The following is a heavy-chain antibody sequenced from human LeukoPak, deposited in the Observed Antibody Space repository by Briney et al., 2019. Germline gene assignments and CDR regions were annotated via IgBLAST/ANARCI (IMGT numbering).Heavy chain of an antibody. J-gene: IGHJ4*02. V-gene: IGHV1-69*13. CDR3: ARVDDRGHYYDSSGPRKLFDY. CDR2: IIPTFGTA. Sequence: ASVKVSCKASGGTFSSYAISWVRQAPGQGLEWMGGIIPTFGTANYAQKFQGRVTITADESTSTAYMELSRLRSDDTAVYYCARVDDRGHYYDSSGPRKLFDYWGQGTLVTVSS. D-gene: IGHD3-22*01. CDR1: GGTFSSYA.